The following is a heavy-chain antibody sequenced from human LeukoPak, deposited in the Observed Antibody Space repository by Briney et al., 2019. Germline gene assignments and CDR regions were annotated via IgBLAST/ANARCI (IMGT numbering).Heavy chain of an antibody. CDR1: EFTFSSYW. Sequence: PGGSLRLSCAASEFTFSSYWMSWVRQAPGKGLEWVANIKQDGSEKYYVDSVKGRFTISRDNTKNSLYLQMNSLRAEDTAVYYCARFDSSGYYYFDYWGQGTLVTVSS. V-gene: IGHV3-7*01. CDR2: IKQDGSEK. J-gene: IGHJ4*02. CDR3: ARFDSSGYYYFDY. D-gene: IGHD3-22*01.